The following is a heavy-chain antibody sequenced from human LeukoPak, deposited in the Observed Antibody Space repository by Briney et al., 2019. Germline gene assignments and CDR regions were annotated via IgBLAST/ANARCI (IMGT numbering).Heavy chain of an antibody. CDR3: ARVRGGSGRSYAADAFDI. V-gene: IGHV3-21*01. Sequence: GGSLRLSCAAYGFTFSSYSMNWVRQAPGKGLEWVSSISSSSSYIYYADSVKGRFTISRDNAKNSLYLQMNSLRAEDTAVYYCARVRGGSGRSYAADAFDIWGQGTMVTVSS. CDR2: ISSSSSYI. J-gene: IGHJ3*02. CDR1: GFTFSSYS. D-gene: IGHD1-26*01.